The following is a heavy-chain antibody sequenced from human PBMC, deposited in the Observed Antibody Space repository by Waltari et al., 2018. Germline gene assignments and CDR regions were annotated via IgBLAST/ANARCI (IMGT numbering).Heavy chain of an antibody. V-gene: IGHV4-39*01. J-gene: IGHJ4*01. D-gene: IGHD6-19*01. CDR3: ATLPIAVTGVQ. Sequence: ELQESGPGLLKPSETLSLTCSVSGVSMTTTTYYWGWVRQAPGKGLEWIGSIYYSGKTYYNPSFKNRLTLSVDTSRRRYSLTLTSVTASDTATYYCATLPIAVTGVQWGRGILGLVSS. CDR2: IYYSGKT. CDR1: GVSMTTTTYY.